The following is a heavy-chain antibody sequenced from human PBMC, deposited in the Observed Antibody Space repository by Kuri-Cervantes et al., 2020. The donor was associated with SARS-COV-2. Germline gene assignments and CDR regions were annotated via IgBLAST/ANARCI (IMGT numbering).Heavy chain of an antibody. D-gene: IGHD6-13*01. V-gene: IGHV3-11*01. J-gene: IGHJ4*02. CDR2: ISSSDSTT. Sequence: GGSLRLSCVASGFTFRDYYMSWIRQAPGKGLEWISYISSSDSTTYYADSAKGRFTISRDNAKRTLFLQMNSLRVDDTAVYYCSRDQVSAAGTANYWGQGALVTVSS. CDR1: GFTFRDYY. CDR3: SRDQVSAAGTANY.